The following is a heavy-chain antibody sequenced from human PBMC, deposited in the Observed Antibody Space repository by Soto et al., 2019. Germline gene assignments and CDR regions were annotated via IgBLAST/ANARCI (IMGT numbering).Heavy chain of an antibody. V-gene: IGHV1-69*13. J-gene: IGHJ4*02. CDR2: IIPIFGTA. CDR3: ASGRCSGGSCYPEGLY. D-gene: IGHD2-15*01. Sequence: SVKVSCKASGGTFSSYAISWVRQAPGQGLEWMGGIIPIFGTANYAQKFQGRVTITADESTSTAYMELSSLRSEDTAVYYCASGRCSGGSCYPEGLYWGQGTLVTVSS. CDR1: GGTFSSYA.